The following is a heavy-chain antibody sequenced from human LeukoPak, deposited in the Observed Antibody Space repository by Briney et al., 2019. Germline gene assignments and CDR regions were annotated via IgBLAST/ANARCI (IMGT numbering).Heavy chain of an antibody. CDR2: IYYSGST. V-gene: IGHV4-59*01. CDR1: GGSISSYY. Sequence: PSETLSLTCTVSGGSISSYYWSWIRQPPGKGLEWIGYIYYSGSTNYNPSLKSRVTISVDTSKNQFSLKLSSVTAADTAVYYCASSSEYSSGWLFDYWGQGTLVTVSS. CDR3: ASSSEYSSGWLFDY. J-gene: IGHJ4*02. D-gene: IGHD6-19*01.